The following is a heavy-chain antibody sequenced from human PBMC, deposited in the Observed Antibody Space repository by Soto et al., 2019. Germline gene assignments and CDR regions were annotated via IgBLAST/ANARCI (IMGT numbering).Heavy chain of an antibody. J-gene: IGHJ5*02. CDR3: ARERPDGARLDP. V-gene: IGHV4-30-4*01. CDR2: IYNRGNT. D-gene: IGHD6-6*01. CDR1: GGSISSGDYY. Sequence: QVQLQESGPGLVKPSQTLSLTCTVSGGSISSGDYYWSWIRQPPGKGLEWIGYIYNRGNTYYIPSLKSRVTISVDTSKNQLSLNLSSVTAADTSVYYWARERPDGARLDPWGQGTLVTVSS.